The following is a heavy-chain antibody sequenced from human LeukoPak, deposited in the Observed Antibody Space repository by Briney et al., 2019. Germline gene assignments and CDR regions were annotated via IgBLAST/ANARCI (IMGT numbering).Heavy chain of an antibody. CDR2: IMPIFGPA. D-gene: IGHD6-19*01. J-gene: IGHJ3*02. Sequence: GASVKVSCKASGGTFSSYAISWVRQAPGQGLEWMGGIMPIFGPANYAQKFQGRVTITADESTSTAYMELSSLKSEDTAVYYCASLPDIAVAGIVIWGQGTMVTVSS. CDR3: ASLPDIAVAGIVI. V-gene: IGHV1-69*13. CDR1: GGTFSSYA.